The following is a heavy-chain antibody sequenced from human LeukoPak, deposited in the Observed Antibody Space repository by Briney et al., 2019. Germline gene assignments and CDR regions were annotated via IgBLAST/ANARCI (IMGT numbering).Heavy chain of an antibody. V-gene: IGHV3-30*18. Sequence: GGSLRLSCAASGFTFSSYGMHWVRQAPGKGLEWVSVISYNGSNKYYADSVKGRFTISRDNSKNTLYLQMNSLRAEDTAVYYCAKDYGGGRSGWYDGGYFDYWGQGTLVTVSS. CDR1: GFTFSSYG. J-gene: IGHJ4*02. CDR3: AKDYGGGRSGWYDGGYFDY. CDR2: ISYNGSNK. D-gene: IGHD6-19*01.